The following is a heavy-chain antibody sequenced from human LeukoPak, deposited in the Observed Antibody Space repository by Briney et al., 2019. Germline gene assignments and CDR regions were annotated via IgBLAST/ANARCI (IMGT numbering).Heavy chain of an antibody. CDR1: GFTFDDYA. CDR2: ISWNSGSI. V-gene: IGHV3-9*01. D-gene: IGHD1-26*01. Sequence: GRSLRLSCAASGFTFDDYAMHWVRQAPGKGLEWVSGISWNSGSIGYAVSVKGRFTISRDNAKNSLYLQMNSLRAEDTALYYCASLYSGSYSSDYWGQGTLVTVSS. J-gene: IGHJ4*02. CDR3: ASLYSGSYSSDY.